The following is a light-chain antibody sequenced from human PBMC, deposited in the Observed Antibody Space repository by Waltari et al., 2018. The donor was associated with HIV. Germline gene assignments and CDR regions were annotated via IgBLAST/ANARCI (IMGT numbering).Light chain of an antibody. CDR1: QSIRSW. CDR3: QQYNSYWT. Sequence: DIQMTQSPSTLSASVGDRVTITCRASQSIRSWLAWYQQQPGKAPTLLIYKASSLESGVPSRFSGSESGTEFTLTISSRQPDDFATYYCQQYNSYWTFGQGTKVEIK. V-gene: IGKV1-5*03. CDR2: KAS. J-gene: IGKJ1*01.